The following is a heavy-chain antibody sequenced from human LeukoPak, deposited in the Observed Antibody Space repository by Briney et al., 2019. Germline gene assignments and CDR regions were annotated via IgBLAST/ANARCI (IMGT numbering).Heavy chain of an antibody. J-gene: IGHJ5*02. V-gene: IGHV1-2*02. D-gene: IGHD3-16*01. CDR3: ATEVVAWGMNWFDP. Sequence: VASVKVSCKASGYTFTGNYIHWVRQVPGQGLEWMGWINPNSGGTNYAQKFQGRVTMTRDTSISTASMELSRLTSDDTAVYYCATEVVAWGMNWFDPWGQGTLVTVSS. CDR1: GYTFTGNY. CDR2: INPNSGGT.